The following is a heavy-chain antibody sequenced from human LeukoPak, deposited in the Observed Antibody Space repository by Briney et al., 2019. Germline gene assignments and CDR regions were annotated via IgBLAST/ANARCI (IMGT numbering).Heavy chain of an antibody. CDR2: ISSSSSPI. J-gene: IGHJ1*01. Sequence: GGSLRLSCAASGFTFSSYNMNWVRQAPGKGLEWVSYISSSSSPIFYADSVKGRFTISRDNAKNSLYLQMNSLRDEDTAVYYCARDRYYYDSSGYYPLEGFQHWGQGTLVTVSS. CDR1: GFTFSSYN. D-gene: IGHD3-22*01. V-gene: IGHV3-48*02. CDR3: ARDRYYYDSSGYYPLEGFQH.